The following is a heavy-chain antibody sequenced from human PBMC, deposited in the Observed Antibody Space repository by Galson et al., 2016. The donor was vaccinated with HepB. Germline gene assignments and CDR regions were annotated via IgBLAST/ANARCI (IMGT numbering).Heavy chain of an antibody. V-gene: IGHV3-30*18. D-gene: IGHD4-17*01. CDR3: GKDGDDADSPSFDP. Sequence: SLRLSCAASGFIFAKFGMNWVRRTPGKGLEWVAVVSFDGSNTYYADSVKVRFTISRDNAKNMVHLHLNSLTPEDTGVYFCGKDGDDADSPSFDPRGQGILVSVSS. J-gene: IGHJ5*02. CDR2: VSFDGSNT. CDR1: GFIFAKFG.